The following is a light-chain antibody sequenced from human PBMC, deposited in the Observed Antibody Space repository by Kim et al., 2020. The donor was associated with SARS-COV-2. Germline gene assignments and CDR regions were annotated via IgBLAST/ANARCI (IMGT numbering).Light chain of an antibody. CDR1: QDISNY. Sequence: SASVGDRVTITCQASQDISNYLNWYQQKPGKAPKLLIYDACNLETGVPSRFSGSGSGTDFTFTISSLQPEDIATYYCQQYDNLLTFGGGTKVDIK. V-gene: IGKV1-33*01. CDR3: QQYDNLLT. CDR2: DAC. J-gene: IGKJ4*01.